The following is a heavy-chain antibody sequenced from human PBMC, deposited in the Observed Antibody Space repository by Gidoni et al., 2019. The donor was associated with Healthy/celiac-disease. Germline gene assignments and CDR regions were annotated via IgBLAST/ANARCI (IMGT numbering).Heavy chain of an antibody. V-gene: IGHV3-30*03. CDR2: ISYDGSNK. CDR3: AENWNYLH. J-gene: IGHJ4*02. CDR1: GFTFSSYG. D-gene: IGHD1-7*01. Sequence: QVQLVESGGGVVQPGRSLRLACAASGFTFSSYGLHWVRQAPGKGLEWVAVISYDGSNKYYADSVKGRFTISRDNSKNTLYLQMNSLRAEDTAVYYCAENWNYLHWGQGTLVTVSS.